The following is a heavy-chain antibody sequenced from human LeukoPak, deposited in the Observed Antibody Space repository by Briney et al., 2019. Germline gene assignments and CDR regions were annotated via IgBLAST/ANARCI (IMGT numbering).Heavy chain of an antibody. Sequence: ASVKVSCKASGYTFTSYDINWVRQATGQGLEWMGWMNPNSGNTGYAQKFQGRVTMTRNTSISTAYMELSSLRSEDTAVYYCARDMKGYSGSYFDAFDIWGQGTMVTVSS. CDR1: GYTFTSYD. CDR3: ARDMKGYSGSYFDAFDI. D-gene: IGHD1-26*01. V-gene: IGHV1-8*01. CDR2: MNPNSGNT. J-gene: IGHJ3*02.